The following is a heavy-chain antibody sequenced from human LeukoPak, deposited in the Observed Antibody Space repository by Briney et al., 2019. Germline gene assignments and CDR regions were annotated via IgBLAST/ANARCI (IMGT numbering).Heavy chain of an antibody. V-gene: IGHV4-59*01. CDR2: IYYSGST. CDR1: GGSISSYY. CDR3: ARVNEGYSSGWYDNWFDP. Sequence: PSETLSLTCTVSGGSISSYYWSWIRQPPGKGLEWIGCIYYSGSTNYNPSLESRVTISVDTSKNQFSLKLSSVTAADTAVYYCARVNEGYSSGWYDNWFDPWGQGTLVTVSS. J-gene: IGHJ5*02. D-gene: IGHD6-19*01.